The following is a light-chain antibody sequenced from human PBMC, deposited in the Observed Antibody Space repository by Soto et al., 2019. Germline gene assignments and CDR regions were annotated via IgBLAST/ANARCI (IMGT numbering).Light chain of an antibody. Sequence: QSVLTQPRSVSGSPGQSVTISCTGTSSNVGDYNYVSWYQQHPGKAPKVIIYDVTKRPAGVPDRFSGSKSGNSASLTISGLQAEDEADYYCSLYTSENAYVFGTGTKVTVL. CDR3: SLYTSENAYV. CDR1: SSNVGDYNY. J-gene: IGLJ1*01. CDR2: DVT. V-gene: IGLV2-11*01.